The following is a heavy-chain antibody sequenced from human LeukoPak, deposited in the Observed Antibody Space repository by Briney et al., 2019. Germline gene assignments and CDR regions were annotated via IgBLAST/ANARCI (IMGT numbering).Heavy chain of an antibody. V-gene: IGHV3-23*01. D-gene: IGHD3-16*01. CDR3: AKGDYVISGPNDY. J-gene: IGHJ4*02. Sequence: GGSLRLSCAASGFTFSSYAMSWVRQPPGKGLEWVSGISGSGDNTYYADSVKGRFTISRDNSKKTLYLHLNSLRVEDAALYYCAKGDYVISGPNDYWGQGTLVTVSS. CDR2: ISGSGDNT. CDR1: GFTFSSYA.